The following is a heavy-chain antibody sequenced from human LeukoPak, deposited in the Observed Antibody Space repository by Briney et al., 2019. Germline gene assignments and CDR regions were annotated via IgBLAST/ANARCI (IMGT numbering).Heavy chain of an antibody. Sequence: ASVKVSCKASGYTFTGYYMHWVRQAPGQGLEWMGRINPNSGGTNYAQKFQGRVTMTRDTSIHRAYMDLSRLRSDDTAVYYCARGRNSVYYFNVVAPSYFDYWGQGTLVTVSS. J-gene: IGHJ4*02. CDR2: INPNSGGT. V-gene: IGHV1-2*06. CDR3: ARGRNSVYYFNVVAPSYFDY. CDR1: GYTFTGYY. D-gene: IGHD3-22*01.